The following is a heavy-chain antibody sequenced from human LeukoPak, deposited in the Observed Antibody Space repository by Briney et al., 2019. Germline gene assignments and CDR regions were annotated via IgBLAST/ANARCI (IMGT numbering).Heavy chain of an antibody. CDR2: IYSGGST. D-gene: IGHD1-26*01. J-gene: IGHJ4*02. V-gene: IGHV3-66*01. Sequence: PGGSLRLSCAASGFTVSSNYMSWVRQAPGKGLEWVSVIYSGGSTYYSDSVKGRFTISRDNSKNTLYLQMNSLRAEDTAVYYCARVSSGSYYSIDYWGQGTLVTVSS. CDR3: ARVSSGSYYSIDY. CDR1: GFTVSSNY.